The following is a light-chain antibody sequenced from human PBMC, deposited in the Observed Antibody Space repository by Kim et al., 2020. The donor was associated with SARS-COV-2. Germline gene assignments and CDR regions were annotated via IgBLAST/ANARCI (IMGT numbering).Light chain of an antibody. CDR2: WAS. Sequence: DIVMTQSPDSLAVSLGERATINCKSSQSVLYSSNNKNYLTWYQQKPGQPPKLLIYWASTRESGVPDRFSGSGSGTDFTLTISSLQAEDVAVYYCQQYYSTSYSFGQETKLEI. CDR3: QQYYSTSYS. CDR1: QSVLYSSNNKNY. J-gene: IGKJ2*03. V-gene: IGKV4-1*01.